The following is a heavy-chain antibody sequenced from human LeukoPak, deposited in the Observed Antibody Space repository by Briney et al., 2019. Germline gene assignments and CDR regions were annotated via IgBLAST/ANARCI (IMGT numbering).Heavy chain of an antibody. CDR1: GGSFSGYF. CDR3: ARQYCSSTSCYVRFDY. V-gene: IGHV4-4*09. Sequence: PSETLSLTCAVYGGSFSGYFWSWIRQPPGKGLEWIGYIYTSGSTNYNPSLKSRVTISVDTSKNQFSLKLSSVTAADTAVYYCARQYCSSTSCYVRFDYWGQGTLVTVSS. CDR2: IYTSGST. D-gene: IGHD2-2*01. J-gene: IGHJ4*02.